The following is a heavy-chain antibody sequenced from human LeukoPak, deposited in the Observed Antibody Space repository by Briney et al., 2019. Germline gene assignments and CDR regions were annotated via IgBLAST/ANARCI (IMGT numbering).Heavy chain of an antibody. J-gene: IGHJ4*02. Sequence: GGSLRLSCAASGFTFSSYAMHWVRQAPGKGLEWVAVISYDGSNKYYADSVKGRFTNSRDNSKNTLYLQMNSLRAEDTAVYYCASDMVRGVITFNFDYWGQGTLVTVSS. V-gene: IGHV3-30*04. CDR2: ISYDGSNK. CDR1: GFTFSSYA. CDR3: ASDMVRGVITFNFDY. D-gene: IGHD3-10*01.